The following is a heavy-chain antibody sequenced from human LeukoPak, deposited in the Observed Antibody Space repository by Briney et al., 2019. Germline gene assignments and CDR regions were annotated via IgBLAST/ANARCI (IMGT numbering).Heavy chain of an antibody. J-gene: IGHJ4*02. D-gene: IGHD3-10*01. CDR1: GGSISRYY. CDR2: IYTSGSN. V-gene: IGHV4-4*07. Sequence: SETLSLTCTVSGGSISRYYWTWIRQPAGKGLEWIGRIYTSGSNNQNPSLKSRVTMSVDTSKNQFSLKLSSVTAADTAVYYCARDLSRAYALGTYYNPEGLGYWGQETLVTVSS. CDR3: ARDLSRAYALGTYYNPEGLGY.